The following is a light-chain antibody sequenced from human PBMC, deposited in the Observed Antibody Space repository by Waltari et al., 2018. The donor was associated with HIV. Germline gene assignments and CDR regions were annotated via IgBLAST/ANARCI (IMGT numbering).Light chain of an antibody. CDR1: TSNIGAPFA. J-gene: IGLJ2*01. V-gene: IGLV1-40*01. CDR2: GNT. CDR3: QSYDSSLSSWI. Sequence: QSVLTQPPSLSGAPGQRVTISCTGSTSNIGAPFAVHWYQQFPGKAPKLLIPGNTLRPPGVPDRFSASTSGSSASLAITGLHLEDEATYYCQSYDSSLSSWIFGGGTKLTVL.